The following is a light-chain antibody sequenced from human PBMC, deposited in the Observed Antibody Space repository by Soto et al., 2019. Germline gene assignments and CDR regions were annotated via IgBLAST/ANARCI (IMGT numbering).Light chain of an antibody. J-gene: IGKJ1*01. CDR2: GAS. V-gene: IGKV3-15*01. CDR3: QQSYSTPPT. Sequence: IVLTQSPGTLSLSPGERATLSCRASQSVSSNLAWYQQKPGQAPRLLIYGASTRATGIPARFSGSGSGTDFILTISSLQPEDFATYYCQQSYSTPPTFGQGTKV. CDR1: QSVSSN.